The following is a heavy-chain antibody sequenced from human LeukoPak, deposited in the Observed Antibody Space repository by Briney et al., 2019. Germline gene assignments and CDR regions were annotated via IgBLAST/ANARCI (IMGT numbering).Heavy chain of an antibody. D-gene: IGHD2-2*01. CDR2: ISYGGSNK. CDR3: AKALGYCSSTSCYGYYYYGMDV. CDR1: GFTFSSYA. J-gene: IGHJ6*02. V-gene: IGHV3-30-3*01. Sequence: GGSLRLSCAASGFTFSSYAMHWVRQAPGKGLEWVAVISYGGSNKYYADSVKGRFTISRDNSKNTLYLQMNSLRAEDTAVYYCAKALGYCSSTSCYGYYYYGMDVWGQGTTVTVSS.